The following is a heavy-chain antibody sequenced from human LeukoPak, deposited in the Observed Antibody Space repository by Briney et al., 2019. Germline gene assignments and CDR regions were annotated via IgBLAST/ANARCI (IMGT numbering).Heavy chain of an antibody. CDR1: GYTLTSYD. V-gene: IGHV1-8*01. CDR2: RNPNSGRT. CDR3: TRETSSRYFDY. Sequence: GASVKLSCKASGYTLTSYDINWGRQAPGQGLERMGWRNPNSGRTGYAQNFQGRITITRSTSISTAYMELSSLRSEDTAVYYCTRETSSRYFDYWGQGTLVTVSS. J-gene: IGHJ4*02.